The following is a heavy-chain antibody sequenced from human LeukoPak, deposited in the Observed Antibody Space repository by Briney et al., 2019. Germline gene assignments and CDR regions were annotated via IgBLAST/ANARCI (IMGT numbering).Heavy chain of an antibody. V-gene: IGHV3-30*03. Sequence: GRSLRLSCAASGFTFSSYGMHWVRQAPGKGLEWVAVISYDGSNKYYADSVKGRFTISRDNAKNSLYAQMNSLRAEDTAVYYCARGITGGYNYYYYYYYMDVWGKGTTVTVSS. CDR2: ISYDGSNK. D-gene: IGHD5-24*01. J-gene: IGHJ6*03. CDR3: ARGITGGYNYYYYYYYMDV. CDR1: GFTFSSYG.